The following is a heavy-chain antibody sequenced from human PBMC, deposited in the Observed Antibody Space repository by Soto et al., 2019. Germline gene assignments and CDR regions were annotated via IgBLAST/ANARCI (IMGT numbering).Heavy chain of an antibody. Sequence: ASVKVSCKASGYTFTSYGISWVRQAPGQGLEWMGWINPFNGNTNYAQKFQGRVTMTTGTSTNTAYMELSSLRSEDTAVYYRARSLAFSSGWVHDAFDIWGQGTMVTVSS. CDR1: GYTFTSYG. D-gene: IGHD6-19*01. CDR2: INPFNGNT. J-gene: IGHJ3*02. CDR3: ARSLAFSSGWVHDAFDI. V-gene: IGHV1-18*01.